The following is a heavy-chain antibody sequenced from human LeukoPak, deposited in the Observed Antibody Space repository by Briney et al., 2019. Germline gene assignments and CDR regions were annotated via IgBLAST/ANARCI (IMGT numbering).Heavy chain of an antibody. CDR1: GFTFSSYA. Sequence: PGGSLRLSCAASGFTFSSYAMSWVRQAPGKGLEWVAVIWYDGSNKYYADSVKGRFTISRDNSKNTLYLQMNSLRAEDTAVYYCARDGAVPAAPGYYYYMDVWGKGTTVTVSS. CDR3: ARDGAVPAAPGYYYYMDV. V-gene: IGHV3-33*08. J-gene: IGHJ6*03. D-gene: IGHD2-2*01. CDR2: IWYDGSNK.